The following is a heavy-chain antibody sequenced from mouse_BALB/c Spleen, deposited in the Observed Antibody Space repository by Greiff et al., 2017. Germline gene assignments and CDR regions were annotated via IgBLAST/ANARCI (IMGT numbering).Heavy chain of an antibody. J-gene: IGHJ4*01. CDR3: ARSERGTLYAMDY. CDR2: ISYSGST. CDR1: GYSITSDYA. D-gene: IGHD3-3*01. Sequence: EVQRVESGPGLVKPSQSLSLTCTVTGYSITSDYAWNWIRQFPGNKLEWMGYISYSGSTSYNPSLKSRISITRDTSKNQFFLQLNSVTTEDTATYYCARSERGTLYAMDYWGQGTSVTVSS. V-gene: IGHV3-2*02.